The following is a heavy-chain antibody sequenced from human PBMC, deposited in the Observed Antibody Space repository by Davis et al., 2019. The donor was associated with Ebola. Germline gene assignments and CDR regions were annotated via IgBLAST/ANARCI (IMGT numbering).Heavy chain of an antibody. CDR1: GGSISSYY. V-gene: IGHV4-59*12. Sequence: MPSETLSLTCTVSGGSISSYYWSWIPQPPGKGLAWMGHIYYRGSTNYNPSPKSRVTISVDTSKNQFSLKLISVTAADTAVFYCARGPVGLYYDSSGYYSVPRFFDYWGQGTLVTVSS. J-gene: IGHJ4*02. CDR2: IYYRGST. D-gene: IGHD3-22*01. CDR3: ARGPVGLYYDSSGYYSVPRFFDY.